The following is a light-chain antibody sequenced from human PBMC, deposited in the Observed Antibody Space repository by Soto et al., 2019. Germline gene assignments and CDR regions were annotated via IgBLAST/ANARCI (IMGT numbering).Light chain of an antibody. CDR2: AAS. J-gene: IGKJ1*01. CDR3: QQANSFPWT. CDR1: QGISSW. V-gene: IGKV1-12*02. Sequence: DIQMTQSPSSVSASVGDRVTITCRASQGISSWLAWYQQKPGKAPKLLIYAASSLQSGVPSRFSGSGAGTDFNLNMSRLQPENFEPYSCQQANSFPWTFGQGTKVEIK.